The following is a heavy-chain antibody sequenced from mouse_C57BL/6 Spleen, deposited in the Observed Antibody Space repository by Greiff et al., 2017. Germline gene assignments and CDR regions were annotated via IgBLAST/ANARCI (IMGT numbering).Heavy chain of an antibody. CDR3: TVYGIPFAY. V-gene: IGHV6-3*01. Sequence: EVKLQESGGGLVQPGGSMKLSCVASGFTFSNYWMNWVRQSPEKGLEWVAQIRLKSDNYATHYAESVKGRFTISRDDSKSSVYLQMNNLRAEDTGIYYCTVYGIPFAYWGQGTLVTVSA. J-gene: IGHJ3*01. CDR1: GFTFSNYW. CDR2: IRLKSDNYAT. D-gene: IGHD1-1*01.